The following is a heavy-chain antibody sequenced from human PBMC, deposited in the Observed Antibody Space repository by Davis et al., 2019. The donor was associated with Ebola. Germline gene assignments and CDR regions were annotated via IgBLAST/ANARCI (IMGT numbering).Heavy chain of an antibody. D-gene: IGHD3-3*01. J-gene: IGHJ6*02. V-gene: IGHV1-69*13. Sequence: SVKVSCKASGGTFSSYAISWVRQAPGQGLEWMGGIIPIFGTANYAQKFQSRVTITADESTSTAYMELSSLRSEDTAVYYCARAEGYDFWSGYHSYGMDVWGQGTTVTVSS. CDR1: GGTFSSYA. CDR2: IIPIFGTA. CDR3: ARAEGYDFWSGYHSYGMDV.